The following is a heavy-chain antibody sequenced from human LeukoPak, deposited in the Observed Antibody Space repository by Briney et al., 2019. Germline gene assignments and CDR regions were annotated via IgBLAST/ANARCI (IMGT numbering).Heavy chain of an antibody. D-gene: IGHD1-1*01. J-gene: IGHJ3*02. CDR1: GCTLTELS. CDR3: ATWGYVEQLERRGAFDI. Sequence: GASVKVSCKVSGCTLTELSMHWVRQAPGKGLEWMGGFDPEDGETIYAQKFQGRVTMTEDTSADTAYMELSSLRSEDTAVYYCATWGYVEQLERRGAFDIWGQGTMVTVSS. CDR2: FDPEDGET. V-gene: IGHV1-24*01.